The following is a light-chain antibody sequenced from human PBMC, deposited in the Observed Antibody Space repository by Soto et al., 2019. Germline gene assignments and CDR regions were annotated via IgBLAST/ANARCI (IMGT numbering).Light chain of an antibody. CDR3: QQYSSYSAWT. Sequence: DIQMTQSPSPLSASIGDRVSITSRTSQSISKWLAWHQQKPGKAPKLLIYDASTLQSGVPPRFSGSGSGTEFTLTISSLQPDDIATYYCQQYSSYSAWTFGEGTKVDIK. V-gene: IGKV1-5*01. CDR2: DAS. J-gene: IGKJ1*01. CDR1: QSISKW.